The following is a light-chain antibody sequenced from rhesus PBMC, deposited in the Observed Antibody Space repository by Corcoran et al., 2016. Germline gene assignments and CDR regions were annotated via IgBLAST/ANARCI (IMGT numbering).Light chain of an antibody. V-gene: IGLV2-38*01. CDR1: SSDIGGYNG. Sequence: QSALTQPHSVSKSLGRSVTISCTGTSSDIGGYNGVSWYQQHPGTAPRLLIYEVSKRPSGVSDRFSGSKSGNTASLTISGLQAEEEADYYGSSDASSSTYIFGAGTRLTVL. J-gene: IGLJ1*01. CDR2: EVS. CDR3: SSDASSSTYI.